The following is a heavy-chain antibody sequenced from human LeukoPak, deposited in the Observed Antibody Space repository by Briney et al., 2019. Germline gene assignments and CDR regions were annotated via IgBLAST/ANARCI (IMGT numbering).Heavy chain of an antibody. V-gene: IGHV1-3*03. J-gene: IGHJ4*02. D-gene: IGHD5-18*01. Sequence: ASVKVSCKASGYTFTSYAMHWVRQAPGQRLEWMGWINAGNGNTKYSQEFQGRVTITRDTSASTAYMELSSLRSEDMAVYYCARGVVWGYSYGDFDYWGQGTLVTVSS. CDR2: INAGNGNT. CDR1: GYTFTSYA. CDR3: ARGVVWGYSYGDFDY.